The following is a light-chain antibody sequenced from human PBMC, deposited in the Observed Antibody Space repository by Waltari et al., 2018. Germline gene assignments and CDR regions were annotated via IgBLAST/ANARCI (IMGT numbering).Light chain of an antibody. Sequence: QTVVTQEPSLTVSPGGAVTLTCASSAGAVTSGNYPNWNQQKPGQVPRSLIHSTTNRHSWTPARFSGSLLGGKAALTLSGVQPEDEAEYYCLLYDGSDQVFGGGTKLTVL. CDR2: STT. CDR3: LLYDGSDQV. V-gene: IGLV7-43*01. CDR1: AGAVTSGNY. J-gene: IGLJ3*02.